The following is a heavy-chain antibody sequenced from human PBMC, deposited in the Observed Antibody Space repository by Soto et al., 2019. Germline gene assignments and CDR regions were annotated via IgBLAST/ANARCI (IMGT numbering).Heavy chain of an antibody. CDR3: ARGGCTDGVCTYYFDY. J-gene: IGHJ4*02. Sequence: ASVKVSCKASGYTFTEYYIHWVRQAPGQGLEWMGWINPSSGVTKSAQRFQGSVTMTRDTSITTAYMGMTRLTSDDTAVYYCARGGCTDGVCTYYFDYWGRGTLVTVSS. CDR2: INPSSGVT. CDR1: GYTFTEYY. D-gene: IGHD2-8*01. V-gene: IGHV1-2*02.